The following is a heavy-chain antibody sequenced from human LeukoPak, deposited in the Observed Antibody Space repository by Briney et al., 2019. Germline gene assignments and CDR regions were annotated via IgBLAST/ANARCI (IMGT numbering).Heavy chain of an antibody. Sequence: SETLSLTCTVSGGSISSGGYYWSWIRQPPGKGLEWIGYIYHSGSTYYNPSLKGRVTISVDRSKNQFSLKLSSVTAADTAVYYCARDDLQFNWFDPWGQGTLVTVSS. CDR1: GGSISSGGYY. V-gene: IGHV4-30-2*01. D-gene: IGHD4-11*01. J-gene: IGHJ5*02. CDR2: IYHSGST. CDR3: ARDDLQFNWFDP.